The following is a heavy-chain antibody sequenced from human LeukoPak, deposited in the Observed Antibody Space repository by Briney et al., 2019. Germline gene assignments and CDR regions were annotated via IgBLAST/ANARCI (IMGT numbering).Heavy chain of an antibody. CDR3: SRGTLSLRRLNAFDI. J-gene: IGHJ3*02. Sequence: SETLSLTCTVSGYSISSGYYWGWIRQPPGKGLEWIGEISHSGSTNYNPSLKSRVTVSAYTSKNQFSLKLNSVTAADTAVYYCSRGTLSLRRLNAFDIWGQGTMVTASS. V-gene: IGHV4-38-2*02. CDR2: ISHSGST. CDR1: GYSISSGYY. D-gene: IGHD4-17*01.